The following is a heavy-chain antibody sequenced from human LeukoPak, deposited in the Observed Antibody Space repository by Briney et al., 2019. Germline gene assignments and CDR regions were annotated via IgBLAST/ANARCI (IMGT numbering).Heavy chain of an antibody. V-gene: IGHV3-53*01. D-gene: IGHD6-13*01. Sequence: GGSLRLSCAASRFTVSNNYMSWVRQAPGKGLEWVSVIYSGDNTYYADSVRGRFIVSRENSKNTLYLQMSSLRAEDTAVYYCASYSSSWEYFDYWGQGTLVTVSS. J-gene: IGHJ4*02. CDR2: IYSGDNT. CDR1: RFTVSNNY. CDR3: ASYSSSWEYFDY.